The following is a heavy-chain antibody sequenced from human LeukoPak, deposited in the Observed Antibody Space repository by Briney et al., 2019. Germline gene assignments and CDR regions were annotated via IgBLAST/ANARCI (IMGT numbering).Heavy chain of an antibody. D-gene: IGHD3-10*01. Sequence: GGSLRLSCAVSGFTFSNAWMNWVRQAPGKGLEWVGRIKNKNYGETTDYAAPVKGRFTISRDDSENTLYLQMDSLRAEDTAVYWGSGTYIVAFDVWGPGTMVTVSS. CDR1: GFTFSNAW. V-gene: IGHV3-15*01. CDR3: SGTYIVAFDV. J-gene: IGHJ3*01. CDR2: IKNKNYGETT.